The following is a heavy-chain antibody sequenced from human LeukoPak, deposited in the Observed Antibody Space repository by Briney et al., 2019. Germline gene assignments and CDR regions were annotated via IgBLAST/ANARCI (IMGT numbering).Heavy chain of an antibody. D-gene: IGHD1-26*01. CDR2: INHSGST. V-gene: IGHV4-34*01. J-gene: IGHJ5*02. Sequence: SETLSLTCAVHGGLVSGYSWSWIRQSPGKGLEWIGEINHSGSTNYNPSLKSRVTIAADTSKKEFSLKLTSVTAADTAVYYCARDDQRVVATIGWFDPWGQGTLVTVSS. CDR3: ARDDQRVVATIGWFDP. CDR1: GGLVSGYS.